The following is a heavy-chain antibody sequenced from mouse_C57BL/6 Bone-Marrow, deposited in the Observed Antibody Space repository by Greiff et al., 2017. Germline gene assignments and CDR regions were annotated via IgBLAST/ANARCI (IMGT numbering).Heavy chain of an antibody. CDR2: INPGSGGT. CDR1: GYAFTNYL. CDR3: ASSDYYGSSPCWYFEV. D-gene: IGHD1-1*01. V-gene: IGHV1-54*01. J-gene: IGHJ1*03. Sequence: QVQLKQSGAELVRPGTSVKVSCKASGYAFTNYLIEWVKQRPGQGLEWIGVINPGSGGTNYNEQFKGKATLTVDKSSSTAYMQLSSLTSEHPAVYLCASSDYYGSSPCWYFEVWGRGTTVTVSS.